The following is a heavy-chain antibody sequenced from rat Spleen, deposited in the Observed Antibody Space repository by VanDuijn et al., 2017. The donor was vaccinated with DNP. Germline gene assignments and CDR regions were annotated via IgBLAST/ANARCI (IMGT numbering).Heavy chain of an antibody. CDR1: GFPFIDYD. J-gene: IGHJ2*01. CDR3: ARDNYGGYY. CDR2: MSPTSRSS. D-gene: IGHD1-11*01. V-gene: IGHV5S13*01. Sequence: EVQLVESGGGLVQPGRSLKLSCAASGFPFIDYDMAWVRQAPTKGLEWFACMSPTSRSSYYPDSVKGRFTVSRDNAKNTLYLQMNSLRSEDTATYYCARDNYGGYYWGHGVMVTVSS.